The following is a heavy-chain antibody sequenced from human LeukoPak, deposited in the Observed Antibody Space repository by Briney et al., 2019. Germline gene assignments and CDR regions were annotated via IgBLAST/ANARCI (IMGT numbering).Heavy chain of an antibody. V-gene: IGHV3-21*01. Sequence: GGSLRLSCAASGFTLSSYSMNWVRQAPGKGLEWVSSITSSSTYIHYADSVKGRFTISRDNAKNSLYLQMNSLGAEDTAVYYCARDRSGGYSLDAFDMWGQGTMVTVSS. CDR1: GFTLSSYS. J-gene: IGHJ3*02. CDR2: ITSSSTYI. CDR3: ARDRSGGYSLDAFDM. D-gene: IGHD5-18*01.